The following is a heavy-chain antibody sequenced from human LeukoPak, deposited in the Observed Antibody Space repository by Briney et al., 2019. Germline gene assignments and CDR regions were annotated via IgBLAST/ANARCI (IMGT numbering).Heavy chain of an antibody. V-gene: IGHV4-4*07. Sequence: SETLSLTCTVSGGSISSYYWSWIRQPAGKGLESIGHISTSGSTNYNPSLMSRVTMSVDTTKNQFSQKLSSVTATNTAVYYSARVRYSDSSVLTRKRSYYFDYWGQGTLVTVSS. J-gene: IGHJ4*02. D-gene: IGHD3-22*01. CDR3: ARVRYSDSSVLTRKRSYYFDY. CDR2: ISTSGST. CDR1: GGSISSYY.